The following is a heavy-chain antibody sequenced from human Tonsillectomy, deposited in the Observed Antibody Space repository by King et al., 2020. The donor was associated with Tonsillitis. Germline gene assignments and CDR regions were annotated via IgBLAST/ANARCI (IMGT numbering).Heavy chain of an antibody. J-gene: IGHJ6*02. Sequence: QLQESGPGLVKPSETLSLTCTVSGGSINSYYWSWIRQPPGIRQPPGKGLEWIGYIYYSGSTNYNPSLKSRVTISVDTSKNQFSLKLSSVTAADTAVYYCARARGGSYYYYGMDVWGQGTTVTVSS. CDR3: ARARGGSYYYYGMDV. V-gene: IGHV4-59*01. CDR2: IYYSGST. D-gene: IGHD1-26*01. CDR1: GGSINSYY.